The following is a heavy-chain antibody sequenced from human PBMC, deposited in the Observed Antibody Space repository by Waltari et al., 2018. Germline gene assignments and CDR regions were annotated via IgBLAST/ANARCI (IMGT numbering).Heavy chain of an antibody. D-gene: IGHD6-19*01. Sequence: QVQLQESGPGLVKPSETLSLPCTVSGGSVSSGSYYWSWIRQPPGKGLEWIGYIYYSGSTNYNPSLKSRVTISVDTSKNQFSLKLSSVTAADTAVYYCARESFGWGGFDPWGQGTLVTVSS. CDR1: GGSVSSGSYY. V-gene: IGHV4-61*01. CDR2: IYYSGST. J-gene: IGHJ5*02. CDR3: ARESFGWGGFDP.